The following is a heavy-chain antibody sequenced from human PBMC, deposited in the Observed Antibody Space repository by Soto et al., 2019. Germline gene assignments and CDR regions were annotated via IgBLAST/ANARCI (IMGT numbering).Heavy chain of an antibody. CDR1: GFTFSSYG. CDR3: ARDSSGWLNWFDP. D-gene: IGHD6-19*01. J-gene: IGHJ5*02. V-gene: IGHV3-30*03. CDR2: ISNDGSNK. Sequence: PGGSLRLSCAASGFTFSSYGMHWVRQAPGKGLEWVTVISNDGSNKYYADSVKGRFTISRDNAKNALYLQMNSLRAEDTALYYCARDSSGWLNWFDPWGQGT.